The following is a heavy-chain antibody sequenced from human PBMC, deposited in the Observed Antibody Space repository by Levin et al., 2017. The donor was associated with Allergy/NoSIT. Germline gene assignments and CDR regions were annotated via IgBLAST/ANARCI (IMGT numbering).Heavy chain of an antibody. V-gene: IGHV3-30-3*01. J-gene: IGHJ4*02. CDR3: AREWNDFFDY. CDR2: ISYDGGNK. CDR1: TFHSYA. D-gene: IGHD1-1*01. Sequence: TFHSYAVHWVRQAPGKGLEWVAVISYDGGNKDYVDSVKGRFSISRDNSKNTLYLQMNSLRTEDTAVYYCAREWNDFFDYWGQGTLVTVSS.